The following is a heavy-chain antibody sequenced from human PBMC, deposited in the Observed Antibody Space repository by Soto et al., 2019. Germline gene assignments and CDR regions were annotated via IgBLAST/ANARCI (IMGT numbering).Heavy chain of an antibody. CDR1: GFTFSSYG. V-gene: IGHV3-48*01. D-gene: IGHD5-12*01. CDR2: ISSRRSNI. Sequence: HPGGSLRLSCAASGFTFSSYGMHWVRQAPGKGLEWVACISSRRSNIYHADSVRGRFTISRDNAKNSLYLQMNSLRAEDTAVYYCARKSIVATTYYNYYFYMDVWGKGTTVTVSS. J-gene: IGHJ6*03. CDR3: ARKSIVATTYYNYYFYMDV.